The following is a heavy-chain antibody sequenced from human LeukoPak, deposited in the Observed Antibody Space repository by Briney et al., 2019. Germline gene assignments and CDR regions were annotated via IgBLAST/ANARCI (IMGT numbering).Heavy chain of an antibody. CDR1: GVTLSSYW. Sequence: GGSLRLSCAASGVTLSSYWMHWVRQAPGKGLVWVSRIKSDGTSTTYADPVKGRFTISRDTAKNSLYLQMNSLRAEDTAVYYCVAARADLDYWGQGTLVTVSS. J-gene: IGHJ4*02. V-gene: IGHV3-74*01. D-gene: IGHD2-15*01. CDR2: IKSDGTST. CDR3: VAARADLDY.